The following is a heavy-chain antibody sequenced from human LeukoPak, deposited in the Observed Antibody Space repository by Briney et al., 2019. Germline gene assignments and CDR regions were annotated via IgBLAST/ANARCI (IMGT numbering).Heavy chain of an antibody. J-gene: IGHJ4*02. CDR2: VVVGSGNT. D-gene: IGHD4-17*01. Sequence: ASVKVSCKASGFTFTSSAVQWVRQARGQRLEWIGWVVVGSGNTNYAQKFQERVTITRDMSTSTAYMELSSLRSEDTAVYYCAADPYDYGDYVLGYWGQGTLVTVSA. CDR3: AADPYDYGDYVLGY. CDR1: GFTFTSSA. V-gene: IGHV1-58*01.